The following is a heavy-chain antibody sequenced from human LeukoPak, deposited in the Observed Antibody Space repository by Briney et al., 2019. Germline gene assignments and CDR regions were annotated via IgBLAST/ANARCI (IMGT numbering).Heavy chain of an antibody. CDR3: AMQGSVYYLTLFDY. D-gene: IGHD3-22*01. CDR1: GFTFSSNW. CDR2: INTDGSST. V-gene: IGHV3-74*01. J-gene: IGHJ4*02. Sequence: GGSLRLSCAASGFTFSSNWLHWVRQGPGKGLFWVARINTDGSSTDYADPVKGRFTISRDNAKNTLFLQMNSLRAEDTAVYHCAMQGSVYYLTLFDYWGQGTLVTVSS.